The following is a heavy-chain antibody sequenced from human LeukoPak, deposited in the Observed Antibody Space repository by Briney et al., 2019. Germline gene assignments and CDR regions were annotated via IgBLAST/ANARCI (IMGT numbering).Heavy chain of an antibody. Sequence: GASVKVSCKASGYTFTGYYMHWVRQAPGQGLEWMGWINPNSGGTNYAQKFQGRVTMTRDTSISTAYMELSRLRSDDTAVYYCAREGMTTVTFDFRYWGQGTLVTVSS. D-gene: IGHD4-17*01. J-gene: IGHJ4*02. CDR2: INPNSGGT. CDR3: AREGMTTVTFDFRY. V-gene: IGHV1-2*02. CDR1: GYTFTGYY.